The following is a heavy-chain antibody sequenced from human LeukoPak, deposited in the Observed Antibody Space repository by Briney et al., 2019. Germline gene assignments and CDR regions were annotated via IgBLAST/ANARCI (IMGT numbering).Heavy chain of an antibody. Sequence: ASVKVSCKASGYTFTSYSISWVRQAPGQGLEWTGWISAYNGNTNYAQKLQGRVTMTTDTSTSTAYMELRSLRSDDTAVYYCASNLAYSSGWYYPAYWGQGTLVTVSS. CDR2: ISAYNGNT. CDR1: GYTFTSYS. V-gene: IGHV1-18*01. J-gene: IGHJ4*02. CDR3: ASNLAYSSGWYYPAY. D-gene: IGHD6-19*01.